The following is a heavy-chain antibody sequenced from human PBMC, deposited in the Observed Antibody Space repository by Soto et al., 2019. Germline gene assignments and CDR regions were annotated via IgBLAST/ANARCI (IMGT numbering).Heavy chain of an antibody. D-gene: IGHD2-2*01. J-gene: IGHJ6*02. V-gene: IGHV3-33*01. Sequence: PGGSLRLSCAASGFTFSSYGMHWVRQAPGKGLEWVAVIWYDGSNKYYADSVKGRFTISRDNSKNTLYLQMNSLRAEDTAVYYCVAYCFSTSCAPDYYGMDVWGQGTTVTVSS. CDR3: VAYCFSTSCAPDYYGMDV. CDR1: GFTFSSYG. CDR2: IWYDGSNK.